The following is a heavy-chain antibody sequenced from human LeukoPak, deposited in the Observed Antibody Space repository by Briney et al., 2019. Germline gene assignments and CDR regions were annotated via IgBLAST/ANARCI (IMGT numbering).Heavy chain of an antibody. J-gene: IGHJ6*03. CDR1: GYTFTSYG. CDR3: ARDPRYCSSTSCYTDYYYYMDV. CDR2: ISAYNGNT. D-gene: IGHD2-2*02. Sequence: ASVKVSCKASGYTFTSYGISWVRQAPGQGLEWMGWISAYNGNTNYAQKLQGRVTMTTDTSTSTAYMELRNLRSDDTAVYYCARDPRYCSSTSCYTDYYYYMDVWGKGTTVTVSS. V-gene: IGHV1-18*01.